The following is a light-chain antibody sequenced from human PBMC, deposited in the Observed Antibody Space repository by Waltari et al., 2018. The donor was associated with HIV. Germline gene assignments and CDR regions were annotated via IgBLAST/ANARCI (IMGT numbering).Light chain of an antibody. Sequence: SYVLTQPPSVSVAPGETARLTCGGSDVGTKSVHWYQQKPGQAPLLVIFFDSDRPSGIPDRFYGSEYGNTANQTSSGVEAGDEADYYCQVGDSNSDHYVFGTGTRVTVL. V-gene: IGLV3-21*04. J-gene: IGLJ1*01. CDR1: DVGTKS. CDR3: QVGDSNSDHYV. CDR2: FDS.